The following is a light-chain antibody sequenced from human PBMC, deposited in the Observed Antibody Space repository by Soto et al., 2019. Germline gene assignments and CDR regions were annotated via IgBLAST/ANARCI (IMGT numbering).Light chain of an antibody. Sequence: EIVLTQSPGTLSLSPGERATLSCRASQGVSSTYLAWYRPKPGKAPGRLIYGASKRATGVLDRFSGSGSGTDFTLTISRLEPEDFAVYYCQDHVSSPPYTFGQGTKVEI. CDR1: QGVSSTY. V-gene: IGKV3-20*01. CDR2: GAS. J-gene: IGKJ1*01. CDR3: QDHVSSPPYT.